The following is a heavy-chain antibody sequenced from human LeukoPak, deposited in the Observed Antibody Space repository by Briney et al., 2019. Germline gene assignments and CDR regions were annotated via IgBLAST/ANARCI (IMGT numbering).Heavy chain of an antibody. CDR3: TRGSLSGSSRDY. CDR1: GYTFTGYD. CDR2: MNPNTGGT. J-gene: IGHJ4*02. D-gene: IGHD1-26*01. V-gene: IGHV1-8*01. Sequence: ASVRVSCKASGYTFTGYDINWVRQATGQGLEWMGWMNPNTGGTGYAQKFQGRVTMTRNSPIDTAYMELSGLRSEDTAVYYCTRGSLSGSSRDYWGQGTLLTVSS.